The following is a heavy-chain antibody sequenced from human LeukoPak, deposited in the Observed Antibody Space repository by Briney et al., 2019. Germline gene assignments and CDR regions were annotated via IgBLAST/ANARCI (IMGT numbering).Heavy chain of an antibody. CDR1: GFTFSSYA. J-gene: IGHJ4*02. D-gene: IGHD1-26*01. CDR2: ISGSGGST. CDR3: AKVIVGATYYFDY. V-gene: IGHV3-23*01. Sequence: GGSLRLSCAASGFTFSSYAMSWVRQAPGKGLEWVSAISGSGGSTYYADSVKGRFTISRDNSKNTLYLRMNSLRAEDTAVYYCAKVIVGATYYFDYWGQGTLVTVSS.